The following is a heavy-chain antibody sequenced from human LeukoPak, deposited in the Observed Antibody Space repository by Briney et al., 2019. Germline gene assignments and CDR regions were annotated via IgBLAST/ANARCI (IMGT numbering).Heavy chain of an antibody. J-gene: IGHJ6*02. V-gene: IGHV3-23*01. Sequence: KAGGSLRLSCAASGFTFSSYAMSWVRQAPGKGLEWVSTLVGSGFTIYYSDSVKGRFTISRDNSKNTLYLQMNSLRAEDTAVYYCAKDSQYSSGRWNGMGVWGQGTTVTVSS. CDR1: GFTFSSYA. CDR3: AKDSQYSSGRWNGMGV. CDR2: LVGSGFTI. D-gene: IGHD6-19*01.